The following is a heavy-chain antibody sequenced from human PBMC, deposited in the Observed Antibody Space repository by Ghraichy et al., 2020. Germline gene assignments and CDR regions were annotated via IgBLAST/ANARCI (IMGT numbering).Heavy chain of an antibody. D-gene: IGHD3-10*01. CDR1: GFTFSSFW. J-gene: IGHJ3*02. CDR2: IKPDGSEK. Sequence: GESLRLSCAASGFTFSSFWMTWVRQAPGKGLEWVANIKPDGSEKYYVDSVRGRFTISRDNAKNSLYLQMNGLRAEDTAVYYCARGGHIWGQGTMVTVSS. V-gene: IGHV3-7*03. CDR3: ARGGHI.